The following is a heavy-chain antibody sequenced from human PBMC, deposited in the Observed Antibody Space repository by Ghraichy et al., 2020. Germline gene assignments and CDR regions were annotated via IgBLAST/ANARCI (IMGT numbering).Heavy chain of an antibody. CDR2: INHSGST. CDR1: GGSFSGYY. D-gene: IGHD3-22*01. Sequence: SETLSLTCAVYGGSFSGYYWSWIRQPPGKGLEWIGEINHSGSTNYNPSLKSRVTISVDTSKNQFSLKLSSVTAADTAVYYCARGRAPIYYDSSGGSYFDYWGQGTLVTVSS. J-gene: IGHJ4*02. V-gene: IGHV4-34*01. CDR3: ARGRAPIYYDSSGGSYFDY.